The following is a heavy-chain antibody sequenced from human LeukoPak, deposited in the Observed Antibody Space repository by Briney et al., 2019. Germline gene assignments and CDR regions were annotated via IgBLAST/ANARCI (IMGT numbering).Heavy chain of an antibody. CDR1: GFTFSSYW. V-gene: IGHV3-7*03. J-gene: IGHJ5*02. Sequence: PGGSLRLSCAASGFTFSSYWMSWVRQAPGKGLEWVANIKQDGSEKYYVDSVKGRFTISRDNAKNSLYLQMNSLRAEDTAVYYCARGGGPAIVGDGYMNWFDPWGQGTLVTVSS. D-gene: IGHD5-24*01. CDR3: ARGGGPAIVGDGYMNWFDP. CDR2: IKQDGSEK.